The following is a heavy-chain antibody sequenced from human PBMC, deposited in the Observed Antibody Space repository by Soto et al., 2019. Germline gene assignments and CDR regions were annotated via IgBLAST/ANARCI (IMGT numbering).Heavy chain of an antibody. J-gene: IGHJ4*02. CDR3: ARDPGIAAAGSPRYYFDY. Sequence: VQLVESGGGLVQPGGSLRLSCAASGFTFSSYSMNWVRQAPGKGLEWVSYISSSSSTIYYADSVKGRFTISRDNAKNSLYLQMNSLRAEDTAVYYCARDPGIAAAGSPRYYFDYWGQGTLVTVSS. CDR1: GFTFSSYS. V-gene: IGHV3-48*01. CDR2: ISSSSSTI. D-gene: IGHD6-13*01.